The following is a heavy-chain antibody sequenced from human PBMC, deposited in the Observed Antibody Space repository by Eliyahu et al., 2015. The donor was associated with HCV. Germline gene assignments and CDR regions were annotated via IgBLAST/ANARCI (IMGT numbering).Heavy chain of an antibody. CDR2: IYTSGST. Sequence: QVQLQESGPGLVKPSETLSLTCTVSGGSISSYYWSWIRQPAGKGLEWIGRIYTSGSTNYNPSLKSRVTMSVDTSKNQFSLKLSSVTAADTAVYYCARKYYYDSSGYYDDAFDIWGQGTMVTVSS. J-gene: IGHJ3*02. D-gene: IGHD3-22*01. CDR3: ARKYYYDSSGYYDDAFDI. V-gene: IGHV4-4*07. CDR1: GGSISSYY.